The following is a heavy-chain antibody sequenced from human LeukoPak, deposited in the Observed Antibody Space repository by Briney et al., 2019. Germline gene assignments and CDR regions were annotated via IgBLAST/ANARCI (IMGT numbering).Heavy chain of an antibody. D-gene: IGHD3-10*01. V-gene: IGHV3-7*01. J-gene: IGHJ4*02. CDR2: INQDGTEK. CDR3: AKVAKYYYGPETYYFFEQ. Sequence: GGSLRLSCAASGFTFTTYWMSWVRQAPGKGLEWVANINQDGTEKYYVDSVKGRFTISRDYAKKSLFLQMNSLRVEDTAVYYCAKVAKYYYGPETYYFFEQWGQGTPVTAAS. CDR1: GFTFTTYW.